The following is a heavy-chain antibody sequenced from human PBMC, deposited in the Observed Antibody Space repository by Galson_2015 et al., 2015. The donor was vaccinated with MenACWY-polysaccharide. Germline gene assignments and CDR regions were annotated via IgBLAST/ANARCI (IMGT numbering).Heavy chain of an antibody. CDR2: TNGDGGAT. CDR3: ARAGAKYCRGGNCFFNWFDP. D-gene: IGHD2-15*01. Sequence: LRLSCAASGFTFSSYWMHWVRQAPGKGLVWVSRTNGDGGATDYADSVKGRFTISRDNAKNTLYLQMNSLRAEDTAVYYCARAGAKYCRGGNCFFNWFDPWGQGTPVTVSS. CDR1: GFTFSSYW. J-gene: IGHJ5*02. V-gene: IGHV3-74*01.